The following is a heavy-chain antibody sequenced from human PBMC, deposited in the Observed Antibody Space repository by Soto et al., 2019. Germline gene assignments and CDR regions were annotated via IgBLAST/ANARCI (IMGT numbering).Heavy chain of an antibody. D-gene: IGHD2-8*01. CDR1: GGTFSSYA. J-gene: IGHJ5*02. V-gene: IGHV1-69*12. Sequence: QVQLVQSGAEVKKPGSSVKVSCKASGGTFSSYAISWVRQAPGQGLEWMGGIIPIFGTANYAQKFQGRVTITADESTSTAYMELSSLRSEDTAVYYCARGGQNVEYCTNGVCSEGNWFDPWGQGTLVTVSS. CDR3: ARGGQNVEYCTNGVCSEGNWFDP. CDR2: IIPIFGTA.